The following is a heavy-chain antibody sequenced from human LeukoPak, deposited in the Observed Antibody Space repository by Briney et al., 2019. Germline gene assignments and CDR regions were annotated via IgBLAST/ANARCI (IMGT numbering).Heavy chain of an antibody. CDR1: GASISSDY. J-gene: IGHJ6*03. CDR2: IYSSETT. CDR3: ARHFPYCGGDCPYYYMDV. D-gene: IGHD2-21*02. Sequence: SETLSLICSVSGASISSDYWSWIRQPPGKGLEWIGNIYSSETTKYNPSLRSRATISGDTSKNQFSLKLSSVTAADTAVYYCARHFPYCGGDCPYYYMDVWGKGTTVTVSS. V-gene: IGHV4-4*09.